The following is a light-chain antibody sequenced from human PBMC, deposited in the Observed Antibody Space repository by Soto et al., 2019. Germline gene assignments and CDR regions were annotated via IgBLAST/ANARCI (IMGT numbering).Light chain of an antibody. J-gene: IGLJ2*01. CDR2: NVT. Sequence: QSVLTQPASVSGSPGQSITISCTGTSSDVGDYNFVSWYQQHPGKAPKFMIYNVTDRPSGISNRFSGSKSGNTASLNISGLRPDDEADYYCISYASTSPHVVFGGGTKVTVL. CDR1: SSDVGDYNF. V-gene: IGLV2-14*01. CDR3: ISYASTSPHVV.